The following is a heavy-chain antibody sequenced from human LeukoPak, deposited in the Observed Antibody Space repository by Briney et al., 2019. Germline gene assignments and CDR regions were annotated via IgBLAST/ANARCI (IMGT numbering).Heavy chain of an antibody. CDR3: ARDSSGYYTFDY. CDR1: GFTFSSYS. V-gene: IGHV3-21*01. D-gene: IGHD3-22*01. Sequence: GGSLRLSCAASGFTFSSYSMNWVRQAAGKGLEWVSSISSSSSYIYYADSVKGRFTISRDNAKNSLYLQMNSLRAEDTAVYYCARDSSGYYTFDYWGQGTLVTVSS. J-gene: IGHJ4*02. CDR2: ISSSSSYI.